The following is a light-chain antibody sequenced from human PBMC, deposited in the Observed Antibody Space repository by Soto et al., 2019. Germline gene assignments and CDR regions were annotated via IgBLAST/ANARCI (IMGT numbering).Light chain of an antibody. J-gene: IGKJ3*01. CDR2: GAS. CDR1: QSVSSSY. V-gene: IGKV3-20*01. Sequence: EIVLSQSPGTLSSSPGEGATLSCRASQSVSSSYLAWYQQKPGQAPRLLIYGASSRATGIPDRFGGSGSGTDFTLTISRLEPEDFAVYYCQQYGSSPFTFGPGTKVDIK. CDR3: QQYGSSPFT.